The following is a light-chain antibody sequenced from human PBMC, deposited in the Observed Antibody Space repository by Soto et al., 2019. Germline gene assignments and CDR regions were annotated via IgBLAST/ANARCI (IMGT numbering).Light chain of an antibody. J-gene: IGKJ1*01. CDR2: AAS. Sequence: DIQMTQSPSSLSASVGDRVTITCRASQSINTYLNWYQQKPGKAPKLLISAASSLQSVVPARFSGSGSGTDFTLIISSVQPEDFATFYCEQSYGPPPTFGQGTKVDIK. CDR3: EQSYGPPPT. CDR1: QSINTY. V-gene: IGKV1-39*01.